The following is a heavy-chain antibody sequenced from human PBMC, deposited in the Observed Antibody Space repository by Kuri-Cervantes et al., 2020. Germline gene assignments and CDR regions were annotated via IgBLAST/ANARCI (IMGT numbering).Heavy chain of an antibody. J-gene: IGHJ6*03. Sequence: SVKVSCKASGGTFSSYAISWVRQAPGQGLEWMGGIIPIFGTANYAQKFQGRVTITADKSTSTVYMELSSLRSEDTAVYYCAREALRYFDWLSDQRNYYMDVWGKGTTVTVSS. D-gene: IGHD3-9*01. CDR2: IIPIFGTA. CDR3: AREALRYFDWLSDQRNYYMDV. V-gene: IGHV1-69*06. CDR1: GGTFSSYA.